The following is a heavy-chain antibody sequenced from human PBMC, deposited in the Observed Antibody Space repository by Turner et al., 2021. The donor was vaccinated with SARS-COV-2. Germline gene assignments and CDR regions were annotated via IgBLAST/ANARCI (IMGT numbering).Heavy chain of an antibody. CDR2: INYSGNS. Sequence: QVQLQQRGAGVLKTSETLSLTCAVNGGAFSGYYWSWIRQPPGKGLEWIGKINYSGNSNYNPSLKSRVTISEDTTKKQVSLNLRSVTAADTAVYYCARGHIVGSSWYYFENWGRGTLVTVSS. D-gene: IGHD6-13*01. CDR3: ARGHIVGSSWYYFEN. V-gene: IGHV4-34*01. J-gene: IGHJ4*02. CDR1: GGAFSGYY.